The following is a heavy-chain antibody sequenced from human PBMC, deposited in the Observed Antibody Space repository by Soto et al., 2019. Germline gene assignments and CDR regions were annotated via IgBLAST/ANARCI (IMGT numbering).Heavy chain of an antibody. CDR3: ATPQFGDYEYAFDF. Sequence: EVRLVESGGGLIQPGGSLRLSCAASGFTVSSNYMSWVRQAPGKGLEWVSAIYSGGSTYYADSVKGRFTITRDNSENPLYLQMNSLRAEDAPVYYCATPQFGDYEYAFDFWGQGTMVTV. D-gene: IGHD4-17*01. V-gene: IGHV3-53*01. CDR1: GFTVSSNY. J-gene: IGHJ3*01. CDR2: IYSGGST.